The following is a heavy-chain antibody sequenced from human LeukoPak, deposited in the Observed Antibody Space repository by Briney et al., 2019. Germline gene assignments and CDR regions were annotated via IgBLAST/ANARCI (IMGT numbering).Heavy chain of an antibody. CDR3: ARRGSYYYDSSFDY. CDR2: IYYSGST. CDR1: GGSFSGYY. Sequence: SETLSLTCAVYGGSFSGYYWSWIRQHPGKGLEWIGYIYYSGSTYYNPPLKSRVTISVDTSKNQFSLKLSSVTAADTAVYYCARRGSYYYDSSFDYWGQGTLVTVSS. D-gene: IGHD3-22*01. V-gene: IGHV4-59*01. J-gene: IGHJ4*02.